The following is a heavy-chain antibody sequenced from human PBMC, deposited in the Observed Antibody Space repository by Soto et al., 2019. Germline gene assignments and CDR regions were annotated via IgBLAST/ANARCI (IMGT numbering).Heavy chain of an antibody. CDR1: GGSISSSSYY. CDR3: ARDLGFTYSSSWLFDY. V-gene: IGHV4-39*07. CDR2: IYYSGST. D-gene: IGHD6-13*01. Sequence: SETLSLTCTVSGGSISSSSYYWGWIRQPPGKGLEWIGSIYYSGSTYYNPSLKSRVTISVDTSKNQFSLKLSSVTAADTAVYYCARDLGFTYSSSWLFDYWGQGTLVTVSS. J-gene: IGHJ4*02.